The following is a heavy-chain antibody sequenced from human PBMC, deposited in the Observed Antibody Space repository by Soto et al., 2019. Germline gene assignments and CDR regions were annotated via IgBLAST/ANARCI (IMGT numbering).Heavy chain of an antibody. D-gene: IGHD3-3*01. CDR3: ARAYAFWSGYDYYFDY. CDR1: GGSISSSSYY. Sequence: SETLSLTCTVSGGSISSSSYYWGWIRQPPGKGLEWIGSIYYSGSTYYNPSLKSRVTISVDTSKNQFSLKLSSVTAADTAVYYCARAYAFWSGYDYYFDYWGQGTLVTVSS. V-gene: IGHV4-39*01. CDR2: IYYSGST. J-gene: IGHJ4*02.